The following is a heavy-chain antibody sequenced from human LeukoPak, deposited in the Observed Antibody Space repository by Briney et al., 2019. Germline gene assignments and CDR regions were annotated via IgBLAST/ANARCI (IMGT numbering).Heavy chain of an antibody. CDR3: ARVGYGSGSYYPDY. J-gene: IGHJ4*02. V-gene: IGHV4-30-4*01. CDR1: GGSISSGDYY. CDR2: IYYSGST. Sequence: SETLSLTCTVSGGSISSGDYYWSWIRQPPGKALEWIGYIYYSGSTYYNPSLKSRVTISVDTSKNQFSRTLSTVTAADSAVYSCARVGYGSGSYYPDYWGQGTLVTVSS. D-gene: IGHD3-10*01.